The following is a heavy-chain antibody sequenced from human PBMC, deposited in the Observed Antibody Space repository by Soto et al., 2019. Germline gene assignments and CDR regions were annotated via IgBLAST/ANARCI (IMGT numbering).Heavy chain of an antibody. Sequence: SETLSLTCTVSGGSISSSSYYWGWIRQPPGKGLEWIGSIYYSGSTYYNPSLKSRVTISVDTSKNQFSLKLSSVTAADTAVYYCARRPTRDELEYSSSWFDYWGQGTLVTVSS. CDR1: GGSISSSSYY. J-gene: IGHJ4*02. V-gene: IGHV4-39*01. D-gene: IGHD6-13*01. CDR2: IYYSGST. CDR3: ARRPTRDELEYSSSWFDY.